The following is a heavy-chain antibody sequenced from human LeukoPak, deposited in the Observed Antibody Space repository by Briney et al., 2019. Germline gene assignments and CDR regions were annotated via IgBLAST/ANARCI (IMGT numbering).Heavy chain of an antibody. D-gene: IGHD4-17*01. CDR1: GFTFSSYG. CDR2: IWYDGSNK. Sequence: GGSLRLSCAASGFTFSSYGMHWVRQAPGKGLEWVAVIWYDGSNKYYADSVKGRFTISRDNSKNMLYLQMNSLRAEDTAVYYCARARNYGAYYYYYMDVWGKGTTVTVSS. J-gene: IGHJ6*03. V-gene: IGHV3-33*01. CDR3: ARARNYGAYYYYYMDV.